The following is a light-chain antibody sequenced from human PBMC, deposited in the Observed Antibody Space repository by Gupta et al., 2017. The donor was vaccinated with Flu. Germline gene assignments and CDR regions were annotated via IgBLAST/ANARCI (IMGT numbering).Light chain of an antibody. Sequence: SALTQPASVSGSPGQSITISFTGTSSDVGSYNLVSWYQQLPGKAPKLMLYEGSKRPSGVSNRFSGSKSGNTASLTISGLQAEDEADYYCCSYAGSSTYYVFGTGTKVTVL. J-gene: IGLJ1*01. CDR3: CSYAGSSTYYV. CDR2: EGS. V-gene: IGLV2-23*01. CDR1: SSDVGSYNL.